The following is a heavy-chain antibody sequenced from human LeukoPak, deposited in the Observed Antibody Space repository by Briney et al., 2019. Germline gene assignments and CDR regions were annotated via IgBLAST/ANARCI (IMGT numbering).Heavy chain of an antibody. V-gene: IGHV3-48*04. CDR2: ISSSSSTI. D-gene: IGHD3-10*01. J-gene: IGHJ3*02. CDR3: ATWFGEDAFDI. Sequence: QPGGSLRLSCAASGFTFSAYSMNWVRQAPGKGLEWVSYISSSSSTIYYADSVKGRFTISRDNFKNSLYLQMNSLRAEDTAVYYCATWFGEDAFDIWGQGTMVTVSS. CDR1: GFTFSAYS.